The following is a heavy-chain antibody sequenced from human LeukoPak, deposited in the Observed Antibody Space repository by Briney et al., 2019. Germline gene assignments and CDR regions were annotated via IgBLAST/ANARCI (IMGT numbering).Heavy chain of an antibody. CDR2: IYYSGTT. D-gene: IGHD4-23*01. CDR1: GGSISSYY. V-gene: IGHV4-59*01. J-gene: IGHJ3*02. CDR3: ARGYGDNSGAFDI. Sequence: SETLSLTCTVSGGSISSYYWSWIRQPPGKGLEWIGYIYYSGTTKYNHSLKSRVTVSVDTSKNQIYLKLSSVTATDTAVYYCARGYGDNSGAFDIWGQGTLVTASS.